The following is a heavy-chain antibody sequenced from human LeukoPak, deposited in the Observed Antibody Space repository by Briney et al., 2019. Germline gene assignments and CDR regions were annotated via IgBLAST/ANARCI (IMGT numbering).Heavy chain of an antibody. V-gene: IGHV3-7*01. Sequence: PGGSLRLSCAASGFAFSTYWMTWVRQAPGKGLEWVASINLDGNEVHYVDSLKDRFAISRDNARNSLYLQMNSLRAEDTAVYYCASGRHDFVHWGHGTLVTVSS. CDR3: ASGRHDFVH. CDR2: INLDGNEV. D-gene: IGHD3-16*01. CDR1: GFAFSTYW. J-gene: IGHJ4*01.